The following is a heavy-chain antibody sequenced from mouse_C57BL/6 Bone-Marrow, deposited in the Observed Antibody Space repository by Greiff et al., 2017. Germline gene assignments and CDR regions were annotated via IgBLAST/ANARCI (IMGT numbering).Heavy chain of an antibody. Sequence: VKLQEPGPELVKPGASVKISCKASGYAFSSSWMHWVKQRPGKGLEWIGRISPGDGDTNYNGKFKGKATLTADKSSSTAYMQHSILTSVDSAVYFCARRRRIYYCYSGAMDYWGQGNSVTVSS. CDR2: ISPGDGDT. J-gene: IGHJ4*01. CDR3: ARRRRIYYCYSGAMDY. V-gene: IGHV1-82*01. D-gene: IGHD2-2*01. CDR1: GYAFSSSW.